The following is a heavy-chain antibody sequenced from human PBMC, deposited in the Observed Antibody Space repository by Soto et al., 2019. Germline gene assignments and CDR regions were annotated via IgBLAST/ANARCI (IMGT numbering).Heavy chain of an antibody. CDR2: ISYDGSNK. D-gene: IGHD2-2*01. Sequence: GGSLRLSCAASGFTFSSYAMHWVRQAPGKGLEWVAVISYDGSNKYYADSVKGRFTISRDNSKNTLYLQMNSLRAEDTAVYYCARDSTLRPLPGGMDVWGQGTTVTVSS. CDR1: GFTFSSYA. V-gene: IGHV3-30-3*01. CDR3: ARDSTLRPLPGGMDV. J-gene: IGHJ6*02.